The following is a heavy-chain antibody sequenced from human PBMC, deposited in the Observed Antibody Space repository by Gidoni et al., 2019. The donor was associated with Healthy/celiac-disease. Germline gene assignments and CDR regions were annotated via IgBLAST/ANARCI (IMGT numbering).Heavy chain of an antibody. CDR1: GGSICSRSYY. V-gene: IGHV4-39*01. CDR3: ARSHDSSGYRVNFDY. D-gene: IGHD3-22*01. Sequence: QLQLQESGPGLVKPSETLSLTCTVSGGSICSRSYYWGWIRQPPGKGLEWIGSIYYSGSTYYNPSLKSRVTISVDTSKNQFSLKLSSVTAADTAVYYCARSHDSSGYRVNFDYWGQGTLVTVSS. CDR2: IYYSGST. J-gene: IGHJ4*02.